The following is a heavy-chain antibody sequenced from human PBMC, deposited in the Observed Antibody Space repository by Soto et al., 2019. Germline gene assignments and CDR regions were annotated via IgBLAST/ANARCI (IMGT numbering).Heavy chain of an antibody. CDR2: TYYRSKWYN. CDR3: ARGVAAAPSPSPNWFDP. Sequence: PSQTLSLTCAISGDSVSSNSAAWNWIRQSPSRGLEWLGRTYYRSKWYNDYAVSVKSRITINPDTSKKQYYLQLNSMTHEETPVYYCARGVAAAPSPSPNWFDPWGQGTLVTVSS. D-gene: IGHD6-13*01. J-gene: IGHJ5*02. CDR1: GDSVSSNSAA. V-gene: IGHV6-1*01.